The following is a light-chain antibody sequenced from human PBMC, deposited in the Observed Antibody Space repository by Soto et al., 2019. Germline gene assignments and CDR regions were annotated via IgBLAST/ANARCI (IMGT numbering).Light chain of an antibody. CDR2: GAS. Sequence: EIVLTQSPGTLSLSLGERATLSCRASQSVTSSSLARDQQKTGQAPRLLIYGASSRATGIPDRLSGSGSGTHFSLTISRAEPEGFAVYYCQHYGSSPGTFGQGTKVEIK. CDR1: QSVTSSS. CDR3: QHYGSSPGT. V-gene: IGKV3-20*01. J-gene: IGKJ1*01.